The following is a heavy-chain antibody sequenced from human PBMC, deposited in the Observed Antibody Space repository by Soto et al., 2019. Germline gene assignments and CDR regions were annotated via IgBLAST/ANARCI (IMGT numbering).Heavy chain of an antibody. V-gene: IGHV3-9*01. D-gene: IGHD5-12*01. Sequence: PGWSLRLSCASSVFTFDYFAMHWVRQAPGKGLEWVSGISWNSGSIGYADSVKGRFTISRDNAKNSLYLQMNSLRAEDTALYYCAKEDLLRGYSGYGHFDYWGLGTLVTVSS. CDR3: AKEDLLRGYSGYGHFDY. CDR2: ISWNSGSI. CDR1: VFTFDYFA. J-gene: IGHJ4*02.